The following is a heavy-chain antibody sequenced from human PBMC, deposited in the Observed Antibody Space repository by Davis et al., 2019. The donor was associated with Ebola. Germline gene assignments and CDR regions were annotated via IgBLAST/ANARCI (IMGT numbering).Heavy chain of an antibody. D-gene: IGHD2-2*01. CDR2: ISGSGGST. V-gene: IGHV3-23*01. CDR3: ARDREDIVVVPAAFLDAFDI. Sequence: GESLKISCAASGFTFSSYAMSWIRQAPGKGLEWVSAISGSGGSTYYADSVKGRFTISRDNSKNTLYLQMNSLRAEDTAVYYCARDREDIVVVPAAFLDAFDIWGQGTMVTVSS. J-gene: IGHJ3*02. CDR1: GFTFSSYA.